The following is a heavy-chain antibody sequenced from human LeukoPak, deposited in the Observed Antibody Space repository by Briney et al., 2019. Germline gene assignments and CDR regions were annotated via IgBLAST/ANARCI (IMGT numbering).Heavy chain of an antibody. CDR3: ARDHCSSTSCPHLYFDY. CDR1: GGSISSGSYY. CDR2: IYTSGST. V-gene: IGHV4-61*02. Sequence: PSQTLSLTCTVSGGSISSGSYYWSWIRQPAGKGLEWIGRIYTSGSTNYNPSLKSRVTMSVDTSKNQFSLKLSSVTAADTAVYYCARDHCSSTSCPHLYFDYWGQGTLVTVSS. J-gene: IGHJ4*02. D-gene: IGHD2-2*01.